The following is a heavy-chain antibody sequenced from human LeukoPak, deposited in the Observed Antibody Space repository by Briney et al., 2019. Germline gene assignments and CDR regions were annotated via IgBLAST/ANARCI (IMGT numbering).Heavy chain of an antibody. V-gene: IGHV3-7*01. CDR2: VNQDGSEK. J-gene: IGHJ4*02. CDR3: ARDLIGGAPDYLDY. D-gene: IGHD1-26*01. CDR1: GFTFSSHW. Sequence: TGGSLRLSCAASGFTFSSHWMSWVRQAPGKWLEWVANVNQDGSEKHYVDSLKGRFTISRDNAKTSLYLQMNSLREDDTAVYSCARDLIGGAPDYLDYWGQGTLVTVSS.